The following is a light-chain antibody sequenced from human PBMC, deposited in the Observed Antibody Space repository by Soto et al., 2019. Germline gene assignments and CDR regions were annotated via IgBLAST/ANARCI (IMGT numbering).Light chain of an antibody. J-gene: IGKJ3*01. CDR2: DAS. Sequence: EIVMTQSPATLSVSPGERATLSCRASQSLSNKLAWYQQKPGQAPRLLIYDASTRATGIPPRFSGSESGTEFTLIISSLQSEDFAIYYCQQPNIWPLTCGPGNKVDIK. V-gene: IGKV3D-15*01. CDR1: QSLSNK. CDR3: QQPNIWPLT.